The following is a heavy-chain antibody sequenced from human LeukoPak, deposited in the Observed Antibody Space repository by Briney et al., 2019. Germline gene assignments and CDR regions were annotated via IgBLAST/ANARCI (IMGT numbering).Heavy chain of an antibody. CDR2: INPNSGGT. CDR3: ARDDSSGWYGKDAFDI. V-gene: IGHV1-2*02. J-gene: IGHJ3*02. Sequence: ASVKVSCKASGYTFTGYYMHWVRQAPGQGLEWMGWINPNSGGTDYAQKFQGRVTMTRDTSISTAYMELSRLRSDDTAVYYCARDDSSGWYGKDAFDIWGQGTMVTVSS. D-gene: IGHD6-19*01. CDR1: GYTFTGYY.